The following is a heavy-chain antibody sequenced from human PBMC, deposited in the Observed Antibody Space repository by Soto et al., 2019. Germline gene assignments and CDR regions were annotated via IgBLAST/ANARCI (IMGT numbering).Heavy chain of an antibody. Sequence: QVQLQESGPGLVKPSQTLSLTCTVSGGSISSGGYYWSWIRQHPGKGLEWIGYIFYSGSTYYNPSLKARFTISVDTSKNQFSLKLSSVTAADTAVYYCARYQQSYAFDIWGQGTMVTVSS. D-gene: IGHD2-2*01. CDR1: GGSISSGGYY. CDR3: ARYQQSYAFDI. V-gene: IGHV4-31*03. J-gene: IGHJ3*02. CDR2: IFYSGST.